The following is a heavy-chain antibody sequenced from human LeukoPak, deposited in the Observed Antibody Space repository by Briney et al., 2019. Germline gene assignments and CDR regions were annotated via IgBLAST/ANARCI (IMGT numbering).Heavy chain of an antibody. Sequence: GGSLRLSCAASGFTFSSYSMNWVRQAPGKGLEWGSSISSSSRYIYYADSLKGRFTISRDNAKNSLYLQMNSLRAEDTAVYYCARGFDYSNYGIFDYWGQGTLVTVSS. CDR2: ISSSSRYI. J-gene: IGHJ4*02. CDR3: ARGFDYSNYGIFDY. CDR1: GFTFSSYS. D-gene: IGHD4-11*01. V-gene: IGHV3-21*01.